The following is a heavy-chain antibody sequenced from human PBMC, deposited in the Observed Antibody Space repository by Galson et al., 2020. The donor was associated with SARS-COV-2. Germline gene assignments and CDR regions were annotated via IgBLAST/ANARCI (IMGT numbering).Heavy chain of an antibody. Sequence: PGGSLRLSCAASGFTFSSYGMHWVRQAPGKGLEWVAVIWYDGSNKYYADSVKGRFTISRDNSKNTLYLQMNSLRAEDMAVYYCARDLPNMEDSSGYYGYYYYGMDVWGQGTTVTVSS. D-gene: IGHD3-22*01. J-gene: IGHJ6*02. V-gene: IGHV3-33*01. CDR1: GFTFSSYG. CDR3: ARDLPNMEDSSGYYGYYYYGMDV. CDR2: IWYDGSNK.